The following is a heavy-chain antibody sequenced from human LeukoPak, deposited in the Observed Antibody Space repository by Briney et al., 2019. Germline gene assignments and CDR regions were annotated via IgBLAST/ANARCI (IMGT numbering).Heavy chain of an antibody. CDR1: GGSISSYY. V-gene: IGHV4-59*01. CDR2: IYYSGST. CDR3: ARLPSSWYAFDI. Sequence: PSETLSLTCTVSGGSISSYYWSWIRQPPGKGLEWIGYIYYSGSTNYNPSLKSRVTISVDTSKNQFSLKLSSVTAADTAVYYCARLPSSWYAFDIWGQGTMVTVSS. D-gene: IGHD6-13*01. J-gene: IGHJ3*02.